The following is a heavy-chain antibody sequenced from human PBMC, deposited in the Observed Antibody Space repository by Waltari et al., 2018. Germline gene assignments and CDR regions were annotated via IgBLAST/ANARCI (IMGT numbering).Heavy chain of an antibody. CDR2: IKQDGSEK. D-gene: IGHD3-22*01. V-gene: IGHV3-7*01. CDR3: ATMNARGWPFDY. Sequence: EVQLVESGGGLVQPGGSLEPPWPASGFPLVGLGMAWVRQAPGKGLEWVANIKQDGSEKYYVDSVKGRFTISRDNAKNSLYLQMNSLRAEDTAVYYCATMNARGWPFDYWGQGTPVTVSS. J-gene: IGHJ4*02. CDR1: GFPLVGLG.